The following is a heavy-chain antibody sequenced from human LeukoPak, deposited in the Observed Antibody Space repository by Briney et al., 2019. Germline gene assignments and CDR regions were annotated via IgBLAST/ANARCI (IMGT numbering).Heavy chain of an antibody. CDR2: ISGSGGST. V-gene: IGHV3-23*01. CDR1: GFTFSSYA. J-gene: IGHJ4*02. CDR3: AKTGTPWYYFDY. D-gene: IGHD6-13*01. Sequence: GGSLRLSCAASGFTFSSYAMSWVRQAPGKGLEWVSAISGSGGSTYYADSVKGRFTISRDDSKNTLYLQMNSLRAEDTAVYYCAKTGTPWYYFDYWGQGTLVTVSS.